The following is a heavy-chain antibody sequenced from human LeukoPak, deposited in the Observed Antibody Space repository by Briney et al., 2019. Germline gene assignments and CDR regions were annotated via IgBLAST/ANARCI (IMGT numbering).Heavy chain of an antibody. D-gene: IGHD3-10*01. CDR2: ISSSGSTI. CDR3: ARGLWFGTEYFQH. J-gene: IGHJ1*01. V-gene: IGHV3-11*01. CDR1: GFTFSDYY. Sequence: PGGSLGLSCAASGFTFSDYYMSWIRQAPGKGLEWVSYISSSGSTIYYADSVKGRFTISRDNAKNSLYLQMNSLRAEDTAVYYCARGLWFGTEYFQHWGQGTLVTVSS.